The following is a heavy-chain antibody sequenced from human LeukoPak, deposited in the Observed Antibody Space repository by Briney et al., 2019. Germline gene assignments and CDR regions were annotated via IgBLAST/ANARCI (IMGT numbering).Heavy chain of an antibody. Sequence: PGGSLRLSCAASGFTFSSYAMHWVRQAPGKGLEWVANIKQDGSEKYYVDSVKGRFTISRDNAKNSLYLQMNSLRAEDTAVYYCARVGAAAGTYYYYGMDVWGQGTTVTVSS. D-gene: IGHD6-13*01. CDR1: GFTFSSYA. CDR2: IKQDGSEK. J-gene: IGHJ6*02. V-gene: IGHV3-7*01. CDR3: ARVGAAAGTYYYYGMDV.